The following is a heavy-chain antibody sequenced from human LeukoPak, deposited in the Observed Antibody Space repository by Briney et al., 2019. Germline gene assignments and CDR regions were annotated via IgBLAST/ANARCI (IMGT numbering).Heavy chain of an antibody. Sequence: SETLSLTCTVSGGSISSSSAYWGWIRQPPGKGLEWIGSIYYSKNTYYNPSLKSRVTISADTSENQFSLTLGSVSATDTAVYYCVSPRGFSYGYFDYWGQGTLVTVSS. CDR1: GGSISSSSAY. D-gene: IGHD5-18*01. CDR2: IYYSKNT. V-gene: IGHV4-39*01. J-gene: IGHJ4*02. CDR3: VSPRGFSYGYFDY.